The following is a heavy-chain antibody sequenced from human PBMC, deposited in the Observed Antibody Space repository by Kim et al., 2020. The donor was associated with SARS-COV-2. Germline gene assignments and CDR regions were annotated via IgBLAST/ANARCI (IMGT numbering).Heavy chain of an antibody. J-gene: IGHJ5*02. V-gene: IGHV3-23*01. D-gene: IGHD6-13*01. CDR2: ISGSGGST. Sequence: GGSLRLSCAASGFTFSSYAMSWVRQAPGKGLEWVSRISGSGGSTHYVDSVKGRFTISRDNSKNTLYLQMNSLRAEDTAVYYCAKGAAGPESWFDPWGQGTLVTVSS. CDR1: GFTFSSYA. CDR3: AKGAAGPESWFDP.